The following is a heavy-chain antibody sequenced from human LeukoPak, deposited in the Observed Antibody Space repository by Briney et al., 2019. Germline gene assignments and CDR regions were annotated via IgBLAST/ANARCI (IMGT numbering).Heavy chain of an antibody. D-gene: IGHD3-3*01. CDR1: GGSFSGYY. V-gene: IGHV4-34*01. CDR2: INHSGST. CDR3: ATLRVFSYGMDV. J-gene: IGHJ6*02. Sequence: SETLSLTCAVYGGSFSGYYWSWIRQPPGKGLEWIGEINHSGSTNYNPSLKSRVTISVDTSKNQFSLKLSSVTAADTAVYYCATLRVFSYGMDVWGQGTTVTVSS.